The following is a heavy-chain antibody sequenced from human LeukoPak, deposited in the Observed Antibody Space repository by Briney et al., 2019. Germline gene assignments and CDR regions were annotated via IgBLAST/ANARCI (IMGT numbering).Heavy chain of an antibody. CDR2: ISAYNGNT. CDR1: GYTFTSYG. CDR3: ARDRDIVVVPAALYYYYYGMDV. Sequence: ASVKVSCKASGYTFTSYGISWVRQAPGQGLEWMGWISAYNGNTNYAQKLQGRVTMTTDTSTSTAYMELRSLRSDDTAVYYCARDRDIVVVPAALYYYYYGMDVWVKGTTVTVSS. J-gene: IGHJ6*04. V-gene: IGHV1-18*04. D-gene: IGHD2-2*01.